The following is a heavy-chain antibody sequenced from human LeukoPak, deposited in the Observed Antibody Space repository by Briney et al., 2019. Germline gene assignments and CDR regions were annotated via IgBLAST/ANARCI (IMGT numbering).Heavy chain of an antibody. V-gene: IGHV3-7*01. D-gene: IGHD6-19*01. J-gene: IGHJ4*02. CDR3: ARDPNSSGWPNYYFDY. Sequence: PGGSLRLSCAASGFTFSNAWMSWVRQAPGKGLEWVANIKQDGSGKYYVDSVKGRFTISRDNAKNSLYLQMNSLRAEDTAVYYCARDPNSSGWPNYYFDYWGQGTLVTVSS. CDR1: GFTFSNAW. CDR2: IKQDGSGK.